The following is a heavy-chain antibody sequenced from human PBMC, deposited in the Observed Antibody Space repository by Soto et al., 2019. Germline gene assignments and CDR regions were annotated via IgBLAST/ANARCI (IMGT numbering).Heavy chain of an antibody. CDR1: GYIFTGFY. CDR3: ARDYYGAGSYYPNWFDP. J-gene: IGHJ5*02. CDR2: INPSGGST. Sequence: PSVKVSCKASGYIFTGFYIHWVRQAPGQGLEWMGIINPSGGSTSYAQKFQGRVTMTRDTSTSTVYMELSSLRSEDTAVYYCARDYYGAGSYYPNWFDPWGQGTLVTVSS. D-gene: IGHD3-10*01. V-gene: IGHV1-46*01.